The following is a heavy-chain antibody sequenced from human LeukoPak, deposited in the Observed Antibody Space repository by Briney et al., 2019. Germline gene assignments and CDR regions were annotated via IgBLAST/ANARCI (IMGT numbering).Heavy chain of an antibody. CDR2: ISSSGSTI. J-gene: IGHJ4*02. CDR1: GFTFSSYE. D-gene: IGHD6-13*01. V-gene: IGHV3-48*03. Sequence: GGSLRLSCAASGFTFSSYEMNWVRQAPGKGLEWVSYISSSGSTIYYADSVKGRFTIPRDNAKNSLYLQMNSLRAEDTAVYYCARDWWQQPFDYWGQGTLVTVSS. CDR3: ARDWWQQPFDY.